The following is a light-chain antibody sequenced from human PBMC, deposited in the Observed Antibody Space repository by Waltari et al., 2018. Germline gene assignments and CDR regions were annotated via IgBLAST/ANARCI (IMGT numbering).Light chain of an antibody. J-gene: IGKJ4*01. Sequence: DIVMTQSPLSLPVTPGEPASISCRSSQSLLHSNGYNYLDWYLQTPGQSPQLLIYLDSNRASEVPDRFSGSGSGTDFTLKISRVEAEDVGVYYCMQALQTPLTFGGGTKVEIK. CDR2: LDS. CDR1: QSLLHSNGYNY. V-gene: IGKV2-28*01. CDR3: MQALQTPLT.